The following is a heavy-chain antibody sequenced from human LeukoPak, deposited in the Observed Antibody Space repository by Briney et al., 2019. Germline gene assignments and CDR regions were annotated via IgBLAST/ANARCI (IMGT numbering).Heavy chain of an antibody. D-gene: IGHD3-22*01. V-gene: IGHV3-30-3*01. CDR3: AREPLNYYDSSGYYYRSPFDP. Sequence: GGSLRLSCAASGFTFSSYAMHWVRQAPGKGLEWVAVISYDGSNKYYADSVKGRFTISRDNAKNSLYLQMNSLRAEDTAVYYCAREPLNYYDSSGYYYRSPFDPWGQGTLVTVSS. CDR1: GFTFSSYA. CDR2: ISYDGSNK. J-gene: IGHJ5*02.